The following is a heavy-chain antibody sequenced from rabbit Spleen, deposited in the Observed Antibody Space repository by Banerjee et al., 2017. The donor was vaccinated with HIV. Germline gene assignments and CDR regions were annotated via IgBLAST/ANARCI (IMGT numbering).Heavy chain of an antibody. CDR2: IYAGSSGST. J-gene: IGHJ6*01. D-gene: IGHD8-1*01. CDR1: GFSFSSSYY. V-gene: IGHV1S40*01. Sequence: QSLEESGGDLVKPGASLTLTCTASGFSFSSSYYMCWVRQAPGKGLEWIACIYAGSSGSTYYASWAKGRFTISRTSSTTVTLQMTSLTVADTATHSCARDTGSSFSSYGMDLWGPGTLVTVS. CDR3: ARDTGSSFSSYGMDL.